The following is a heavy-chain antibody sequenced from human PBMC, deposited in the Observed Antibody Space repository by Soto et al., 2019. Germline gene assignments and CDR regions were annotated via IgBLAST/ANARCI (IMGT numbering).Heavy chain of an antibody. Sequence: GGSLRLSCTASGFTFGDYAMSWFRQAPGKGLEWVGFIRSKAYGGTTEYAASVKGRFTISRDDSKSIAYLQMNSLKTEDTAVYYCTRGYYDFWSGYYFDYWGQGTLVTVSS. CDR3: TRGYYDFWSGYYFDY. CDR1: GFTFGDYA. CDR2: IRSKAYGGTT. V-gene: IGHV3-49*03. D-gene: IGHD3-3*01. J-gene: IGHJ4*02.